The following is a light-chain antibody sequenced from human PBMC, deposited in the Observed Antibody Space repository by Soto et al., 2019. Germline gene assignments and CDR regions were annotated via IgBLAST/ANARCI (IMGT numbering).Light chain of an antibody. CDR3: HQTYSIPLT. Sequence: DIQMTQSPSSLSASVGDRVTITCRASQNIRNYVVWYQQKADKAPNLLIYAASSLQSGVPSRFRGSGSGTDFTLTISSLQPEDCATYYCHQTYSIPLTFGQGTKVDI. CDR1: QNIRNY. J-gene: IGKJ1*01. V-gene: IGKV1-39*01. CDR2: AAS.